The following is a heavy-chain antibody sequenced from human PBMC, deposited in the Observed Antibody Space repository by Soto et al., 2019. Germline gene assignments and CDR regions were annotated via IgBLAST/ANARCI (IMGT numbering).Heavy chain of an antibody. Sequence: SETLSLTCAVYGGFLSESYWTWIRQPPGKGLGWIGEINHVGGTNYNPSLKSRVTMSVDTSQNQFSLRLISVTAADTAMYFCVRIRYQLPSSVLWLDPWGQGTPVTVSS. D-gene: IGHD3-16*01. V-gene: IGHV4-34*01. J-gene: IGHJ5*02. CDR2: INHVGGT. CDR3: VRIRYQLPSSVLWLDP. CDR1: GGFLSESY.